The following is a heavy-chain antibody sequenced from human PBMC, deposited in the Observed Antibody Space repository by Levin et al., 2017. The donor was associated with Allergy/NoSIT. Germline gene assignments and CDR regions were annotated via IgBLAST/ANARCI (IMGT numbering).Heavy chain of an antibody. Sequence: QPGGSLRLSCSASGFTFSISGMHWVRQAPGKGLEFVSGMSNDGGKTYYADSVKGRFTISRDNSKNTVFLQMSNLRSEDTAVYHCVRQGGSSWYGYYFQYWGQGAQVTVS. D-gene: IGHD6-13*01. V-gene: IGHV3-64D*06. J-gene: IGHJ4*02. CDR3: VRQGGSSWYGYYFQY. CDR1: GFTFSISG. CDR2: MSNDGGKT.